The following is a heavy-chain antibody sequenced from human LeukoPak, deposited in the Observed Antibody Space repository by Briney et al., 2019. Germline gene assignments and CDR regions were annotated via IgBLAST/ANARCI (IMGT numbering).Heavy chain of an antibody. D-gene: IGHD2-2*02. Sequence: SETLSLTCTVSGGSFSSGTYYWNWIRQPAGKGLEWIGHIYTSGSTNYNPSLKSRVIISLDTSKNQFSLTLRSVTAADTAVYYCARNTEYCTSASCYTPVNWFDPWGQGTLVTVFS. CDR1: GGSFSSGTYY. CDR2: IYTSGST. J-gene: IGHJ5*02. CDR3: ARNTEYCTSASCYTPVNWFDP. V-gene: IGHV4-61*09.